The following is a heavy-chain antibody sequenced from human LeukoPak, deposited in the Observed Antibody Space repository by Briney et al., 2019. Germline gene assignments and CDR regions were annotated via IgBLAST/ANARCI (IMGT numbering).Heavy chain of an antibody. CDR2: IYHAGST. CDR3: ARTTEGGYTYDYFYYYYMDV. J-gene: IGHJ6*03. D-gene: IGHD5-18*01. CDR1: GYSISSGYF. V-gene: IGHV4-38-2*02. Sequence: PSETLSLTCTVSGYSISSGYFWGWIRQPPGKELEWIGSIYHAGSTYYNPSLKSRVTISVDTSKNQFSLRLSSVTAADTAVYYCARTTEGGYTYDYFYYYYMDVWGKGTTVTISS.